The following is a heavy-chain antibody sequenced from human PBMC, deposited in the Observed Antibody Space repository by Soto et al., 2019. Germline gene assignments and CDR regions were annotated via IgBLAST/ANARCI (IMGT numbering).Heavy chain of an antibody. V-gene: IGHV3-23*01. CDR1: GFTFSSYA. D-gene: IGHD1-20*01. CDR2: ISGSGGST. Sequence: PGGSLRLSCAASGFTFSSYAMSWVRQAPGKWLEWVSAISGSGGSTYYADSVKGRFTISRDNSKNTLYLQMNSLRAEDTAVYYCAKYNVGRDYYYGMDVWGQGTTVTVSS. J-gene: IGHJ6*02. CDR3: AKYNVGRDYYYGMDV.